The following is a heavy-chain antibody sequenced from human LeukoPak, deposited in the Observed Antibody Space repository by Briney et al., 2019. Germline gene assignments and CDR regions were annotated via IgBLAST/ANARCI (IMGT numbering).Heavy chain of an antibody. CDR1: GGTFSSYA. J-gene: IGHJ5*02. CDR2: IIPIFGIA. V-gene: IGHV1-69*04. Sequence: SVKVSCKASGGTFSSYAISWVRQAPGQGLEWMGRIIPIFGIANYAQKFQGRVTITADKSTSTAYMELSSLRSEDTAVYYCARDPDEAHCSSTSCRRAWFDPWGQGILVTVSS. CDR3: ARDPDEAHCSSTSCRRAWFDP. D-gene: IGHD2-2*01.